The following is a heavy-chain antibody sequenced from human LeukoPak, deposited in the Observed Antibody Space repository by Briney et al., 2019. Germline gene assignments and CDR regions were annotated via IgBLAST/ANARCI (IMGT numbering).Heavy chain of an antibody. Sequence: PGGSLRLSCAPSGFTFSSYAMSWVRQAPGKGLEWVSAISATGGSTYYADSVKGRFTISRDNSKSTLYLQMNSLRAEDTAVYYCARPDCSSTSCYTPVYWGQGTLVTVSS. J-gene: IGHJ4*02. CDR2: ISATGGST. CDR3: ARPDCSSTSCYTPVY. D-gene: IGHD2-2*02. V-gene: IGHV3-23*01. CDR1: GFTFSSYA.